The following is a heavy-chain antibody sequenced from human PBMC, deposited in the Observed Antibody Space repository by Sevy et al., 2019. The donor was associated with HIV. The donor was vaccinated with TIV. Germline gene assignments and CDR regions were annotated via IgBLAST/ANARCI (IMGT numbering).Heavy chain of an antibody. CDR3: ARDGGCSSTACLRYFDY. D-gene: IGHD2-2*01. J-gene: IGHJ4*02. CDR2: ISSSSNYI. CDR1: GFTFSKYP. Sequence: GGSLRLSCVVSGFTFSKYPMNWVRQAPGKGLEWVSSISSSSNYIYYGDSVKGRFTISRDNAKNSLYLQMNSLRADDTAVYYCARDGGCSSTACLRYFDYWGQGTLVTVSS. V-gene: IGHV3-21*01.